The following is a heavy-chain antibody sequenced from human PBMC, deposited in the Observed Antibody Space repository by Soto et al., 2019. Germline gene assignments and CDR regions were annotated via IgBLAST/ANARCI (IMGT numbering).Heavy chain of an antibody. CDR3: ATTYYFGSGSAY. J-gene: IGHJ4*02. Sequence: NASETLSLTCTVSGGSISSSSYYWGWIRQPPGKGLEWIGSIYYSGSTYYNPSLKSRVTISVDTSKNQFSLQLSSVTAADTAVYYCATTYYFGSGSAYWGQGTLVSVSS. V-gene: IGHV4-39*01. CDR2: IYYSGST. D-gene: IGHD3-10*01. CDR1: GGSISSSSYY.